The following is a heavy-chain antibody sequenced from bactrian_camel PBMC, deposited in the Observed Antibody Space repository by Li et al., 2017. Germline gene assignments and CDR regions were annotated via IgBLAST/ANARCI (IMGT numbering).Heavy chain of an antibody. V-gene: IGHV3S55*01. CDR2: IDTDGST. Sequence: SGYAYGGNCLGWFRQRPGKEREGVATIDTDGSTTYADSVKGRFTISKDNAKNTLYLQMNSLKPEDTGVYYCATDDPRLIACGSSCRPYWGQGTQVTVS. CDR1: GYAYGGNC. CDR3: ATDDPRLIACGSSCRPY. J-gene: IGHJ4*01. D-gene: IGHD2*01.